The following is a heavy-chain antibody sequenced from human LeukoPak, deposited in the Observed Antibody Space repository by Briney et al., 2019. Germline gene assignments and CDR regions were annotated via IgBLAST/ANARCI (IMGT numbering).Heavy chain of an antibody. V-gene: IGHV1-18*01. Sequence: ASVKVSCKAAGSTFTSYGISWVRQAPGQGLEWMGWISAYNGNTNYAQKLQGRVTMTTDTSTSTAYMELRSLRSDDTAVYYCARDGLEAYSYVWWGQGTLVTVSS. CDR3: ARDGLEAYSYVW. CDR2: ISAYNGNT. J-gene: IGHJ4*02. D-gene: IGHD5-18*01. CDR1: GSTFTSYG.